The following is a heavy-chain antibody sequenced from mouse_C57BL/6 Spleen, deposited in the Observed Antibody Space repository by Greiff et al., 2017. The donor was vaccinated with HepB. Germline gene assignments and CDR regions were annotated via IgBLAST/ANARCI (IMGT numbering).Heavy chain of an antibody. CDR3: ARGDLVVATDYYAMDY. CDR1: GYTFTDYN. Sequence: VQLQQSGPELVKPGASVKIPCKASGYTFTDYNMDWVKQSHGKSLEWIGDINPNNGGTIYNQKFKGKATLTVDKSSSTAYMELRSLTSEDTAVYYCARGDLVVATDYYAMDYWGQGTSVTVSS. J-gene: IGHJ4*01. D-gene: IGHD1-1*01. CDR2: INPNNGGT. V-gene: IGHV1-18*01.